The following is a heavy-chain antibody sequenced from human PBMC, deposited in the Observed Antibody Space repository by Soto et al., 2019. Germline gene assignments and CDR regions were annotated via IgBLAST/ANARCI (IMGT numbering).Heavy chain of an antibody. CDR2: INHSGST. D-gene: IGHD2-8*02. Sequence: PTETLSLTCNVSGGSISSTVYYWTWIRQPPGTGLEWIGEINHSGSTNYNPSLKSRVTISVDTSKNQFSLKLTSVTAADTAVYYCARDKITGLFDYWGQGTLVTVSS. CDR1: GGSISSTVYY. V-gene: IGHV4-39*07. J-gene: IGHJ4*02. CDR3: ARDKITGLFDY.